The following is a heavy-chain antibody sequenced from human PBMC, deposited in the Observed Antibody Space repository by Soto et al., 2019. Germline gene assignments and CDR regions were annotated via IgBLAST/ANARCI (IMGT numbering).Heavy chain of an antibody. CDR3: ARLGGSYAVPHLDY. Sequence: SEDLSLTCTVSGGSLKHYYWTWIRQPPGKGLEWMGYIYYSGTTTNYNPSLKSRVTLSVDTSKNQFSLKLSSVTAADTAVYYCARLGGSYAVPHLDYWGQGTLVTVSS. V-gene: IGHV4-59*08. CDR2: IYYSGTT. J-gene: IGHJ4*02. D-gene: IGHD1-26*01. CDR1: GGSLKHYY.